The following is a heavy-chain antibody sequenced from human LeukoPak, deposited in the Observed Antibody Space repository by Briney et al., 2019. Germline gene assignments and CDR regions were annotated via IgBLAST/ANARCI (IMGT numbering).Heavy chain of an antibody. Sequence: GGSLRLSCAASGFTFSSYAMSWVRQAPGKGLEWVSAISVSVGSTYYADSVKGRFTISRDNSKNTLYLQMNSLRAEDTAVYYCAKDLRDIVVVPAAIDPWGQGTLVTVSS. D-gene: IGHD2-2*01. CDR1: GFTFSSYA. J-gene: IGHJ5*02. CDR2: ISVSVGST. CDR3: AKDLRDIVVVPAAIDP. V-gene: IGHV3-23*01.